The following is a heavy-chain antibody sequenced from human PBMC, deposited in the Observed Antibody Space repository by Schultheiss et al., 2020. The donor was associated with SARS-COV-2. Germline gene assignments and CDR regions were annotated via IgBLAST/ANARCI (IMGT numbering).Heavy chain of an antibody. CDR3: ARGGSHIDY. D-gene: IGHD3-16*01. CDR2: INHSGST. J-gene: IGHJ4*02. Sequence: TLSLTCAVSGGSISSSNWWSWVRQPPGKGLEWIGEINHSGSTNYNPSLKSRVTISVDTSKYQFSLKLNSVTAADTAVYYCARGGSHIDYWGQGTLVTVSS. V-gene: IGHV4-4*02. CDR1: GGSISSSNW.